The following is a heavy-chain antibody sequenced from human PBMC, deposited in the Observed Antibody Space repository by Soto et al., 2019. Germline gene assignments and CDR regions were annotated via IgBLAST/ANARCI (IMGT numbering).Heavy chain of an antibody. V-gene: IGHV1-69*01. CDR3: ARGDYSNPYYYYYYGMDV. D-gene: IGHD4-4*01. CDR1: GGTFSSYA. Sequence: QVQLVQSGAEVKKPGSSVKVSCKASGGTFSSYAISWVRQAPGQGLEWMGGIIPIFGTANYAQKFQGRDTITADEATSTAYMELSSLRSEDTAVYYCARGDYSNPYYYYYYGMDVWGQGTTVTVSS. J-gene: IGHJ6*02. CDR2: IIPIFGTA.